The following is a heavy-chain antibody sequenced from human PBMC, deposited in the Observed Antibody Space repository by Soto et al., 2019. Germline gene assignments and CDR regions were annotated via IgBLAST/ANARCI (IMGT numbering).Heavy chain of an antibody. D-gene: IGHD6-19*01. V-gene: IGHV1-2*02. CDR1: GYTFTGYY. J-gene: IGHJ5*02. CDR3: ARGAVAGTGWFDP. Sequence: QVQLVQSGAEVKKPGASVKVSCKASGYTFTGYYMHWVRQAPGQGLEWMGWINPNSGGTNYAQKFQGRVTITADESTSTAYMELSSLRSEDTAVYYCARGAVAGTGWFDPWGQGTLVTVSS. CDR2: INPNSGGT.